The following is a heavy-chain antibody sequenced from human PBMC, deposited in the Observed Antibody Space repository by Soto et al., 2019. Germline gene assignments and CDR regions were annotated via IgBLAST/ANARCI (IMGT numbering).Heavy chain of an antibody. D-gene: IGHD6-6*01. CDR1: GYTFTNYA. J-gene: IGHJ6*02. Sequence: ASVKVSCKASGYTFTNYAIHWVRQAPGQRLEWMGWINAGNGNTKYSQKFQGRVTITRDTSASTAYMELSSLRSEDTAVYYCARESSLVGYYYGMDVWGQGTTVTVSS. CDR3: ARESSLVGYYYGMDV. V-gene: IGHV1-3*01. CDR2: INAGNGNT.